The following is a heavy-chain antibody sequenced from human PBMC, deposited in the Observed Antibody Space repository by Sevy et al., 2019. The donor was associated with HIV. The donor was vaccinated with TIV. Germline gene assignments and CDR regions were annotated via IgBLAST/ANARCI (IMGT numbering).Heavy chain of an antibody. CDR2: ISPDESEK. V-gene: IGHV3-7*01. CDR1: GFTFSTYC. Sequence: GGSLRLSCAASGFTFSTYCMTWVRQGPGRGLEWVSNISPDESEKYTVNSVKGRFTVSRDNAKNSLYLQMHSLRAEETAVYYCARDIFGSGHDSLAGKDGLDVWGQGTPVTVSS. J-gene: IGHJ6*02. CDR3: ARDIFGSGHDSLAGKDGLDV. D-gene: IGHD3-9*01.